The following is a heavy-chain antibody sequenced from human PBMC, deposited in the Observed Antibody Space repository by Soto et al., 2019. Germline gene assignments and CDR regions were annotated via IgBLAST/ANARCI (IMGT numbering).Heavy chain of an antibody. D-gene: IGHD7-27*01. CDR1: GYTFTGHY. V-gene: IGHV1-3*01. Sequence: ASVKVSCKTSGYTFTGHYMHWVRQAPGQRLEWMGWINAGYGNTKSSQKFQDRVTISRDTSASTAYMELTSLRSEDTAVYYCARDTGDGTFDFWGQGTLVTVSS. J-gene: IGHJ4*02. CDR2: INAGYGNT. CDR3: ARDTGDGTFDF.